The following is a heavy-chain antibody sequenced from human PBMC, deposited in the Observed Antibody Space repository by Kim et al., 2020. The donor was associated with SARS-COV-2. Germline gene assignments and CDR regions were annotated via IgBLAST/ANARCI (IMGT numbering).Heavy chain of an antibody. CDR2: IYYSGST. V-gene: IGHV4-39*02. CDR3: AGETVAAGGYYYYYGM. J-gene: IGHJ6*01. CDR1: GGSISSSSYY. Sequence: SETLSLTCTVSGGSISSSSYYWGWIRQPPGKGLEWIGSIYYSGSTYYNPSLKSRATISVDTSKNQFSLKLSSVTAADTAVYYCAGETVAAGGYYYYYGM. D-gene: IGHD6-13*01.